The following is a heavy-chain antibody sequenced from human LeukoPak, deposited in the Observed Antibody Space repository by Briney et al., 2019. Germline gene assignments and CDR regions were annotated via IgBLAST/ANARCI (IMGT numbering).Heavy chain of an antibody. V-gene: IGHV3-53*01. CDR1: GFTVSSNY. J-gene: IGHJ4*02. CDR2: IYSGGST. D-gene: IGHD3-22*01. CDR3: ARYSVNDSSGYYSYYFDY. Sequence: PGGSLRLSCAASGFTVSSNYMSWVRQAPGKGLEWVSVIYSGGSTYYADSVKSRFTISRDNSKNKLYLQMNSLRAEDTAVYYCARYSVNDSSGYYSYYFDYWGQGTLVSVSS.